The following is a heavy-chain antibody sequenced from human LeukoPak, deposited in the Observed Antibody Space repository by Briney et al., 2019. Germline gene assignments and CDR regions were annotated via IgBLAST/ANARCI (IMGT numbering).Heavy chain of an antibody. V-gene: IGHV3-48*03. CDR1: GFTFRSYD. CDR2: ISSSGTTI. Sequence: RPGGSLRLSCAASGFTFRSYDMNWVRQAPGKGLEWVSYISSSGTTIYYADSVKGRFTISRDNAKNSLYLQMSSLRAEDTAVYYCARDTYDILTGYYKWAFDIWGQGTMVTVSS. D-gene: IGHD3-9*01. CDR3: ARDTYDILTGYYKWAFDI. J-gene: IGHJ3*02.